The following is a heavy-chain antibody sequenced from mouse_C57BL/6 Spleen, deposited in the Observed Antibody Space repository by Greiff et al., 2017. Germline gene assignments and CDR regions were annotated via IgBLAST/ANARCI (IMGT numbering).Heavy chain of an antibody. D-gene: IGHD2-4*01. CDR3: ARCAYYDYRYAMDY. CDR1: GFTFSDYY. Sequence: EVQVEESGGGLVQPGGSLKLSCAASGFTFSDYYMYWVRQTPEKRLEWVAYISHGGGSTYYPDTVKGRVTLSRDKAKNTLYLQMSRLKSEDADMYYCARCAYYDYRYAMDYWGQGTSVTVSS. V-gene: IGHV5-12*01. CDR2: ISHGGGST. J-gene: IGHJ4*01.